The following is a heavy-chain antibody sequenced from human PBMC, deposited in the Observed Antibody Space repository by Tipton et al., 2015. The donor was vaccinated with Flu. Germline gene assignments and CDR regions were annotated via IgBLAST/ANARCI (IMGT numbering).Heavy chain of an antibody. CDR1: GFTFSSYG. V-gene: IGHV3-33*01. CDR3: ARDFARATYCSGGSCYSVGY. Sequence: SLRLSCAASGFTFSSYGMHWVRQAPGKGLEWVAVIWYDGSNKYYADSVKGRFTISRDNSKNTLYLQMNSLRAEDTAVYYCARDFARATYCSGGSCYSVGYWGQGTLVTVSS. J-gene: IGHJ4*02. D-gene: IGHD2-15*01. CDR2: IWYDGSNK.